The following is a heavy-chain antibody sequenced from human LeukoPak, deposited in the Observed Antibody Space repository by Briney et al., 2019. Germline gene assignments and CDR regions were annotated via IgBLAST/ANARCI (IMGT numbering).Heavy chain of an antibody. D-gene: IGHD3-9*01. Sequence: PSETLSLTCTVSGGSISSYYWSWIRQPPGKGLEWIGRIYTSGSTNYNPSLKSRVTISVDTSKNQFSLKLSSVTAADTAVYYCARDQNDILTGSFDPWGQGTLVTVSS. CDR2: IYTSGST. V-gene: IGHV4-4*08. J-gene: IGHJ5*02. CDR3: ARDQNDILTGSFDP. CDR1: GGSISSYY.